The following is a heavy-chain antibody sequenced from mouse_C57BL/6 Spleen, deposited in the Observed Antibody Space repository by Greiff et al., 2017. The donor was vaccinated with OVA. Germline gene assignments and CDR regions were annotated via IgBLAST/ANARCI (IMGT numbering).Heavy chain of an antibody. CDR2: ISYDGSN. CDR3: ARDDRGDWYFDV. V-gene: IGHV3-6*01. Sequence: EVKLVESGPGLVKPSQSLSLTCSVTGYSITSGYYWNWIRQFPGNKLEWMGYISYDGSNNYNPSLKNRISITRDTSKNQFFLKLNSVTTEDTATYYCARDDRGDWYFDVWGTGTTVTVSS. J-gene: IGHJ1*03. CDR1: GYSITSGYY.